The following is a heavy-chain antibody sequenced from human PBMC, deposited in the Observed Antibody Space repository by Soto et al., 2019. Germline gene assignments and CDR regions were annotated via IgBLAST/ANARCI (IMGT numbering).Heavy chain of an antibody. CDR3: ARDPATADY. D-gene: IGHD5-12*01. Sequence: EVQLVESGGGLVQPGGSLRLSCAASGFTFSSYSMNWVRQAPGKGLEWVSYISSSSATIYYADSVKGRFTISRDDAKNSLYLQMNSIRDEDTAVYYCARDPATADYWGQGTLVTVSS. V-gene: IGHV3-48*02. J-gene: IGHJ4*02. CDR1: GFTFSSYS. CDR2: ISSSSATI.